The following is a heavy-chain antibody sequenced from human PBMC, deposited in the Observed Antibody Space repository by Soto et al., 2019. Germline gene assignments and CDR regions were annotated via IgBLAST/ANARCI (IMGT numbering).Heavy chain of an antibody. CDR1: GFTFSNAW. CDR3: TTDSYITSIIVRFDY. V-gene: IGHV3-15*07. D-gene: IGHD3-22*01. Sequence: VGSLRLSCAASGFTFSNAWINWVRQAPGKGLEWVGRVKSKNDGGTTDFAAPVKGRFAISRDDSKNMVYLEMNSLQTEDTAIYYCTTDSYITSIIVRFDYWGHGTLVTVS. J-gene: IGHJ4*01. CDR2: VKSKNDGGTT.